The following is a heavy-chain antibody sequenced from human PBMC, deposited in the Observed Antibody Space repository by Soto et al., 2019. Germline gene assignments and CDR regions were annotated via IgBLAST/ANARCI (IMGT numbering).Heavy chain of an antibody. CDR3: ASEVPGGSGSYSPYYYGMDV. V-gene: IGHV3-53*02. CDR2: IYSGGST. D-gene: IGHD3-10*01. CDR1: GFTVSSNY. J-gene: IGHJ6*02. Sequence: EVQLVETGGGLIQPGGSLRLSCAASGFTVSSNYMSWVRQAPGKGLEWVSVIYSGGSTYYADSVKGRFTISRDNSKNTLYRQMNSLRAEDTAVYYCASEVPGGSGSYSPYYYGMDVWGQGTTVTVSS.